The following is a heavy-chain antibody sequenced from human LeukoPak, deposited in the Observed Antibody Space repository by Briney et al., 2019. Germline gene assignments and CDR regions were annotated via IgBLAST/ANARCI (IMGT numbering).Heavy chain of an antibody. Sequence: GGSLRLSCAASGFTFGGYEMNWVRQAPGKGLEWVSYISSSGGTINYADSVKGRFTISRDNAKNSLYLQMSSLRAEDTAVYYCASFYDSTGRDYWGQGTLVTVSS. CDR1: GFTFGGYE. CDR2: ISSSGGTI. CDR3: ASFYDSTGRDY. V-gene: IGHV3-48*03. D-gene: IGHD3-22*01. J-gene: IGHJ4*02.